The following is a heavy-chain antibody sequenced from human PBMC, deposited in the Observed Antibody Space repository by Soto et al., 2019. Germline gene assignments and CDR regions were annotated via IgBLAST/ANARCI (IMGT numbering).Heavy chain of an antibody. CDR2: ISDSGGST. D-gene: IGHD3-10*01. CDR1: GFTFSGDS. J-gene: IGHJ6*03. CDR3: AKGPHSASGYYYMDV. V-gene: IGHV3-23*01. Sequence: RGSLXLSCAASGFTFSGDSMSWVRQAPGKGLEWVSAISDSGGSTYYADSVKGRFTISRDNSKNTLYLQMNSLRAEDTAVYYCAKGPHSASGYYYMDVWGKGTTVTVSS.